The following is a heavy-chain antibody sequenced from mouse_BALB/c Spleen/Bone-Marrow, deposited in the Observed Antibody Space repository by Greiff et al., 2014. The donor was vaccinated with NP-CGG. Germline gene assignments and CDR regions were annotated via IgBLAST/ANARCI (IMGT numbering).Heavy chain of an antibody. J-gene: IGHJ4*01. CDR1: GYSFTGYY. D-gene: IGHD3-1*01. CDR3: ARNGPYAMDY. V-gene: IGHV1-26*01. Sequence: VQLQQSGPELVKPGASVKISCKASGYSFTGYYMHWVKQSHVKSLEWIGRINPYNGGISYNQNFKDKASLTVDKSSSTAYMELHSLTSEDSAVYYCARNGPYAMDYWGQGTSVTVSS. CDR2: INPYNGGI.